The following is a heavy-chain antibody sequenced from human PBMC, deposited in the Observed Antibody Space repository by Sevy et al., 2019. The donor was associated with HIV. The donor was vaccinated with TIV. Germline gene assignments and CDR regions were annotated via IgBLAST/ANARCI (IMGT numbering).Heavy chain of an antibody. CDR1: GGSVSSGSYY. J-gene: IGHJ6*02. CDR3: ARVTIDRYYYYYGMDV. D-gene: IGHD4-17*01. V-gene: IGHV4-61*01. Sequence: SQTFSLTCTVSGGSVSSGSYYWSWIRQPPGKGLEWIGYIYYSGSTNYNPSLKSRVTISVDTSKNQFSLKLSSVTAADTAVYYCARVTIDRYYYYYGMDVWGQGTTVTVSS. CDR2: IYYSGST.